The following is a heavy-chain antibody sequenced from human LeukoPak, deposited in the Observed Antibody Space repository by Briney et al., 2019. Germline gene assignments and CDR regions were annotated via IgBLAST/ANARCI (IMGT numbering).Heavy chain of an antibody. CDR3: ARVAARVSLDY. V-gene: IGHV3-30*14. CDR1: GFTFSSYA. CDR2: ISYDGSDK. J-gene: IGHJ4*02. Sequence: QTGRSLRLSCAASGFTFSSYAMYWVRQAPGKGLEWVAVISYDGSDKFYADSVKGRFTISRDNSKNTLYLQMGSLRAEDTAVYYCARVAARVSLDYWGQGTLVTVSS. D-gene: IGHD2-15*01.